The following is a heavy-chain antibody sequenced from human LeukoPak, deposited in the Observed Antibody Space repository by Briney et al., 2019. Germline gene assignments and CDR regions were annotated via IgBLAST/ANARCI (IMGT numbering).Heavy chain of an antibody. J-gene: IGHJ4*02. CDR2: IYTTGTT. V-gene: IGHV4-4*07. CDR3: GRQGYNASYYFFDY. CDR1: SGSIRSYY. Sequence: SETLSLTCTVSSGSIRSYYWGWVRQPPGKGLVWIGRIYTTGTTQYNPSLKSRVTMSVDTSTNQFSLNLRSMTAADTAVYYCGRQGYNASYYFFDYWSQGTLVAVS. D-gene: IGHD1-26*01.